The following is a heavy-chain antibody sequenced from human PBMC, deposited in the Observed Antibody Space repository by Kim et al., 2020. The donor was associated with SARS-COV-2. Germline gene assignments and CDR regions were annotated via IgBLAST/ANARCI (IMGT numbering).Heavy chain of an antibody. J-gene: IGHJ5*02. CDR3: ARGKRYYGSGTGWFDP. V-gene: IGHV4-34*01. D-gene: IGHD3-10*01. Sequence: SLKSRVTISVDTSKNQFSLKLSSVTAADTAVYYCARGKRYYGSGTGWFDPWGQGTLVTVSS.